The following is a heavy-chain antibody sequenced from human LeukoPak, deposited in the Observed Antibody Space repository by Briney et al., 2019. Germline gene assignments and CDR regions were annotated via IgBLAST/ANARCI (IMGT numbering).Heavy chain of an antibody. V-gene: IGHV1-2*02. CDR2: INPNSGGT. CDR3: AVSRTFFGVGIPIY. Sequence: GASVKVSCKASGYTFTGYYMHWVRQAPGQGLEWMGWINPNSGGTNYAQKFQGRVTMTRDTSISTAYMELSRLRSDDTAVYYCAVSRTFFGVGIPIYWGQGTLVTVSS. CDR1: GYTFTGYY. J-gene: IGHJ4*02. D-gene: IGHD3-3*01.